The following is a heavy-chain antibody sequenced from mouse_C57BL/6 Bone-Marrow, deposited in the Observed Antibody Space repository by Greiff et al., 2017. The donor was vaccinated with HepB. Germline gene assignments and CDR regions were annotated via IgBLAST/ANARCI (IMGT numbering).Heavy chain of an antibody. J-gene: IGHJ2*01. CDR2: IDPSDSYT. V-gene: IGHV1-59*01. Sequence: VQLQQPGAELVRPGTSVKLSCKASGYTFTSYWMHWVKQRPGQGLEWIGVIDPSDSYTNYNQKFKGKATLTVDTSSSTAYMQLSSLTSEDSAVDYWAGRDDWGKGTTLTVSS. D-gene: IGHD1-1*01. CDR1: GYTFTSYW. CDR3: AGRDD.